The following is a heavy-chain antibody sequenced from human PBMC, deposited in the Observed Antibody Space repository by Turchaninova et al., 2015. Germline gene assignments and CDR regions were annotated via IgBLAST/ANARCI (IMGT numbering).Heavy chain of an antibody. V-gene: IGHV3-64*01. CDR3: ARPLTQQXLALXX. Sequence: EVQLVESGGGLVQPGGSLRLSCAASGFTFSNYAMNWVRHAPGTGLACVSIISSRGCSPYXXXTVXXXFTXXRDNXKNTLXXQMXXXRAEDMAXXXCARPLTQQXLALXXWGQGTLVTXSS. CDR2: ISSRGCSP. J-gene: IGHJ4*02. CDR1: GFTFSNYA. D-gene: IGHD6-19*01.